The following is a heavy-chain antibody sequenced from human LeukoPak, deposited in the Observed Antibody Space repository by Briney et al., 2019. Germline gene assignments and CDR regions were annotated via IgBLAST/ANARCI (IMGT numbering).Heavy chain of an antibody. CDR2: IRGSGGST. CDR1: GFIFSNYA. CDR3: AKDPSSVAGTPARPRYFDL. Sequence: GGSLRLSCAASGFIFSNYAMSWVRQAPGKGLEWVSAIRGSGGSTYYADSVKGRFTISRDNSKNTLYLQMNSLRAEDTAVYYCAKDPSSVAGTPARPRYFDLWGRGTLVTVSS. D-gene: IGHD6-19*01. V-gene: IGHV3-23*01. J-gene: IGHJ2*01.